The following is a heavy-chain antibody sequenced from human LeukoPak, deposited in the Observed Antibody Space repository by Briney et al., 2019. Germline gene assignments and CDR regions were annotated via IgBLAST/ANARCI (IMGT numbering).Heavy chain of an antibody. Sequence: SETLSLTCAVYGGSFSGYYWSWIRQPPGKGLEWIGEINHSGSTSYNPSLKSRVTISVDTSKDQFSLKLSSVTAADTAVYYCASALNYYDSSGHFDYWGQGTLVTVSS. CDR2: INHSGST. V-gene: IGHV4-34*01. D-gene: IGHD3-22*01. J-gene: IGHJ4*02. CDR3: ASALNYYDSSGHFDY. CDR1: GGSFSGYY.